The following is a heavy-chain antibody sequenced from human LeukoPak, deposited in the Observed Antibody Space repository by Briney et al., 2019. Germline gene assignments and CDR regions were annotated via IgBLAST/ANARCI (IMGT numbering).Heavy chain of an antibody. J-gene: IGHJ4*02. D-gene: IGHD5-12*01. CDR2: IWYDGSSK. CDR1: GFTFSSYG. Sequence: GRSLRLSCAASGFTFSSYGMHWVRQAPGKGPEWVAVIWYDGSSKYYGDSVKGRLTISRDDSKNTVYLQMNSLRAEDTAVYYCVRDPYEAYWGQGTLVTVSS. CDR3: VRDPYEAY. V-gene: IGHV3-33*01.